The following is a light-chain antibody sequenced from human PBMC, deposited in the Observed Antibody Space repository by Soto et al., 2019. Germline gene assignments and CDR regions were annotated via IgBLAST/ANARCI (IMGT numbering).Light chain of an antibody. CDR3: QQYNSYSYT. Sequence: DIQITQSPSTLSASVGDRVTITCRASQSISSWLAWYQQKPGKAPKLLIYDASSLESGVPSRFSGSGSGTEFTLTISSLQPDDFATYYCQQYNSYSYTFGKGTKGDIK. V-gene: IGKV1-5*01. J-gene: IGKJ2*01. CDR1: QSISSW. CDR2: DAS.